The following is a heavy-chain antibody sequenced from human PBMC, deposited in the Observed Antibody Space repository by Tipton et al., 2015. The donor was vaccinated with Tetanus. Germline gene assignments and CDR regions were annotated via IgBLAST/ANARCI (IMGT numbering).Heavy chain of an antibody. Sequence: QLVQSGGEVKKPGESLKISCKGSGYIFTNYWIGWVRQKPGKGLEWMGIIYPGDSDTRYSPSFQGQVTSSVDKSINTAYLQWSSLKASDTSVFYCARAHCTDGVCNFDFWGQGALVTVAS. V-gene: IGHV5-51*01. CDR3: ARAHCTDGVCNFDF. J-gene: IGHJ4*02. CDR2: IYPGDSDT. CDR1: GYIFTNYW. D-gene: IGHD2-8*01.